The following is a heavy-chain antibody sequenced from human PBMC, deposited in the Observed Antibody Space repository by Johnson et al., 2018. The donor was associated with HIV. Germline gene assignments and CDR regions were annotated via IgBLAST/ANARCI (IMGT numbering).Heavy chain of an antibody. D-gene: IGHD2-15*01. CDR1: GFTFSSYA. Sequence: QVQLVESGGGVVQPGRSLRLSCAASGFTFSSYAMHWVRQAPGKGLEWVAVISYDGSNKYYADSVTGRFTISRDNAKNSMYLQMNSLRGEDTAVYYCARVWVVEVARGAFDIWGQGTMVTVSS. CDR2: ISYDGSNK. CDR3: ARVWVVEVARGAFDI. V-gene: IGHV3-30-3*01. J-gene: IGHJ3*02.